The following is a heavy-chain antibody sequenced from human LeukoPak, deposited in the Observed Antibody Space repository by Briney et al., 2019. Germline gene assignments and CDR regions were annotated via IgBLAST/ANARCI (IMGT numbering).Heavy chain of an antibody. V-gene: IGHV3-30*03. CDR1: GFTFRSYG. J-gene: IGHJ4*02. CDR3: ATLERGYAVAVDY. CDR2: ISYDGNNK. Sequence: GGSLRLSCEASGFTFRSYGMHWVRQAPGKGLEWVAVISYDGNNKYYADSVKGRFTISRDNSKNTLYLQMNSLRTEDTAVYYCATLERGYAVAVDYWGQGTLVTVSS. D-gene: IGHD6-19*01.